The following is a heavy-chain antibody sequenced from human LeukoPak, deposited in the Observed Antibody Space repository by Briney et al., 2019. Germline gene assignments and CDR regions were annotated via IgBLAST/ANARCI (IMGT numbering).Heavy chain of an antibody. CDR3: AASRRHWSGYYTRQDYYYGMDV. J-gene: IGHJ6*02. D-gene: IGHD3-3*01. Sequence: VASVKVSCRASGFTFTSSAMQWVRQARGQRLERIGWIVVGSGNTNYAQKLQERVTITRDMSTSTAYMELSSLRSEDTAVYYCAASRRHWSGYYTRQDYYYGMDVWGQGTTVTVSS. CDR2: IVVGSGNT. CDR1: GFTFTSSA. V-gene: IGHV1-58*02.